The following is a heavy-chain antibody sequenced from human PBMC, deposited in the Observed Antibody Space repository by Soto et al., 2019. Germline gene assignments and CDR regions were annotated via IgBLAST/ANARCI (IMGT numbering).Heavy chain of an antibody. CDR2: IYWDNDK. CDR1: GFSLRTSGVG. Sequence: QITLKESGPTLVKPTQTLTLTCTFSGFSLRTSGVGVGWIRQPPGKTLEWLALIYWDNDKRYSPSLKSRLTTTKDTSEIQVVLTMTNMDPVDTAKYYCAQSRCGGDFLQSSPSHYYYGVDVWGQGTTVTVSS. J-gene: IGHJ6*02. D-gene: IGHD2-21*02. V-gene: IGHV2-5*02. CDR3: AQSRCGGDFLQSSPSHYYYGVDV.